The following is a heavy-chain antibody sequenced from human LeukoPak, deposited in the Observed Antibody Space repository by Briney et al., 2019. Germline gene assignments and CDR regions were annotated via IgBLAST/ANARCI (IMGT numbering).Heavy chain of an antibody. V-gene: IGHV3-30*03. CDR2: ISYDGSNK. CDR3: ASAIAVAGAFDY. CDR1: GFPFSSYW. Sequence: GGSLRLSCVASGFPFSSYWMTWVRQAPGKGLEWVAVISYDGSNKYYADSVKGRFTISRDNSKNTLYLQMNSLRAEDTAVYYCASAIAVAGAFDYWGQGTLVTVSS. D-gene: IGHD6-19*01. J-gene: IGHJ4*02.